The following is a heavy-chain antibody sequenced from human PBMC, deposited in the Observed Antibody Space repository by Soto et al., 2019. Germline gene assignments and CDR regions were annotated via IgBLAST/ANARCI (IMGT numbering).Heavy chain of an antibody. CDR3: ASGYYYDSSGYYYTYYYGMDV. V-gene: IGHV1-69*13. Sequence: ASVKVSCKASGGTFSSYAISWVRQAPGQGLEWMGGIIPIFGTANYAQKFQGRVTITADESTSTAYMELSSLRSEDTAVYYCASGYYYDSSGYYYTYYYGMDVWGQGTTVTVYS. CDR2: IIPIFGTA. D-gene: IGHD3-22*01. J-gene: IGHJ6*02. CDR1: GGTFSSYA.